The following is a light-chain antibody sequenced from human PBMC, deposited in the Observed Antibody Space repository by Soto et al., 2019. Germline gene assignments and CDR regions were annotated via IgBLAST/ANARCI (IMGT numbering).Light chain of an antibody. J-gene: IGLJ2*01. V-gene: IGLV2-8*01. CDR1: SSDVGGYNY. CDR2: EVS. CDR3: SSYAGSNPVV. Sequence: QSVLTQPPSASGSPGQSVTISCTGSSSDVGGYNYVSWYQQHPGKAPKLMIYEVSKRPSGVPDRLSGSKSGNTASLTVSGLQAEDEADYYCSSYAGSNPVVFGAGTKLTVL.